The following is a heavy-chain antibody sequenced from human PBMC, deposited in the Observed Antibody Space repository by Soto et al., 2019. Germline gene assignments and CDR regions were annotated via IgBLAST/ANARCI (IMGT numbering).Heavy chain of an antibody. CDR1: GGPISSGDYY. Sequence: QLQLQESGPGLVKPSETLTLTCTVSGGPISSGDYYWAWIRQPPGKGLEWTGSLNYGGTTWYNPSLKTRVPVSVDPSKNQFSLRLNSVTAADTAVYYCARIFRTSSIYYGVDVWGQGTTVSVSS. CDR2: LNYGGTT. CDR3: ARIFRTSSIYYGVDV. V-gene: IGHV4-39*01. J-gene: IGHJ6*02. D-gene: IGHD3-9*01.